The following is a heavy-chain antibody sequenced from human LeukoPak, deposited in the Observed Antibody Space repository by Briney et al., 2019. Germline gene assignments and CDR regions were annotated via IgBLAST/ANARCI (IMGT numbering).Heavy chain of an antibody. V-gene: IGHV3-74*01. CDR2: ICTDETTI. CDR3: VRGVPVTPGIDY. J-gene: IGHJ4*02. Sequence: GESLRLSCAASGFTFSTYCMHWVRQPPGKGLVWVSQICTDETTIRYADSVKGRFTISRDNAKNTLYLQMSSLRVEDTAVYYCVRGVPVTPGIDYWGQGTLVTVSS. CDR1: GFTFSTYC. D-gene: IGHD2-2*01.